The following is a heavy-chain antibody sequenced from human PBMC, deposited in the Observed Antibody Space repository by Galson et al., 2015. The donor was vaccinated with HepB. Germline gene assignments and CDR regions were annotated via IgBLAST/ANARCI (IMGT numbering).Heavy chain of an antibody. CDR3: AKDDYGDYPNYYYYGMDV. Sequence: SLRLSCAASGFTFSSYGMHWVRQAPGKGLEWVAIISYDGSNKYYADSVKGRFTISRDNSKNTLYLQMNSLRAEDTAVYYCAKDDYGDYPNYYYYGMDVWGQGTTVTVSS. D-gene: IGHD4-17*01. CDR2: ISYDGSNK. V-gene: IGHV3-30*18. CDR1: GFTFSSYG. J-gene: IGHJ6*02.